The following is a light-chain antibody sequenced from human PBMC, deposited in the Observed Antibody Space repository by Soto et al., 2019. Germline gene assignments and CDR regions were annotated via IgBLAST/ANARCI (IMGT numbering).Light chain of an antibody. CDR3: QHFHTKPIT. CDR1: QNLDDS. V-gene: IGKV1-5*01. J-gene: IGKJ5*01. Sequence: DVQITQSPCTVSASLGDRVAITCRASQNLDDSLAWYQQRPGKAPKLLIYDASILQSGVPSRFSGSGFGTEFTLTINGLQPDDFAVYFCQHFHTKPITFGQGTRLEIK. CDR2: DAS.